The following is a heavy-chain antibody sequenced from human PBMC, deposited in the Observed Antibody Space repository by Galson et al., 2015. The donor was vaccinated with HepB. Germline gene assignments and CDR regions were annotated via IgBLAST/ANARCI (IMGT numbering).Heavy chain of an antibody. Sequence: ETLSLTCTVSGGSISTSTYYWGWVRQPPGRGLAWIGSIYYSGSTYYNPSLKSRVTISVDTSKNQFSLKVSSVTAADTAVYYCARSSDMVATYYWGQGTLVTVSS. CDR2: IYYSGST. J-gene: IGHJ4*02. CDR1: GGSISTSTYY. CDR3: ARSSDMVATYY. V-gene: IGHV4-39*01. D-gene: IGHD5-12*01.